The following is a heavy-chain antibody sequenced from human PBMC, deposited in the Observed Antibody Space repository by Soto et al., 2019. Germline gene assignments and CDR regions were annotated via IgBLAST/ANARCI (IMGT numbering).Heavy chain of an antibody. Sequence: ASVKVSCKASGYTFTSYYMHWVRQAPGQGLEWMGIINPSGGSTSYAQKFQGRVTMTRDTSTSTVYMELSSLRSEDTAVYYCARKTTVTRGGNAFDIWGQGTMVTVSS. V-gene: IGHV1-46*03. CDR1: GYTFTSYY. J-gene: IGHJ3*02. CDR3: ARKTTVTRGGNAFDI. CDR2: INPSGGST. D-gene: IGHD4-17*01.